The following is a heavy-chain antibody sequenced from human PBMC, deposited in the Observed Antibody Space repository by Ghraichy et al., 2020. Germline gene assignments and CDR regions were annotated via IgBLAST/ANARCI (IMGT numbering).Heavy chain of an antibody. CDR2: IYPGDSDT. J-gene: IGHJ1*01. D-gene: IGHD3-22*01. V-gene: IGHV5-51*01. CDR1: GYSFTSYW. Sequence: GESLNISCKGSGYSFTSYWIGWVRQMPGKGLEWMGIIYPGDSDTRYSPSFQGQVTISADKSISTAYLQWSSLKASDTAMYYCARSSYYDSSGYYYVPPEYFQHWGQGTLVTVSS. CDR3: ARSSYYDSSGYYYVPPEYFQH.